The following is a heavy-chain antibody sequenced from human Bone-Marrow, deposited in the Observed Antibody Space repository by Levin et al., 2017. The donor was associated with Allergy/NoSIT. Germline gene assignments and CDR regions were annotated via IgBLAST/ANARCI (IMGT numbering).Heavy chain of an antibody. Sequence: GGSLRLSCTTSGFTFTAYDMAWIRQISGQRLEWLSYITASGSAKYYADSLKGRFTISRDNVDNSLFLQINSLSADDTAVYYCARRVATVAGTPFDSWGQGTLVTVSS. CDR2: ITASGSAK. D-gene: IGHD4-23*01. V-gene: IGHV3-11*01. J-gene: IGHJ4*02. CDR3: ARRVATVAGTPFDS. CDR1: GFTFTAYD.